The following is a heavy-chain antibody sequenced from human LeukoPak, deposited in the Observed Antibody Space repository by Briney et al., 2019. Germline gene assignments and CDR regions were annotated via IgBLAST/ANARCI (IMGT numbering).Heavy chain of an antibody. D-gene: IGHD2-2*01. CDR1: GGTFSSYA. J-gene: IGHJ5*02. CDR2: IIPIFGTA. CDR3: ARDAGYCSSTSCYGKYNWFDP. Sequence: SVKVSCKASGGTFSSYAISWVRQAPGQGLEWMGGIIPIFGTANYAQKFQGRVTITADESTSTAYMELSSLRSEDTAVYYCARDAGYCSSTSCYGKYNWFDPWGQGTLVTVSS. V-gene: IGHV1-69*13.